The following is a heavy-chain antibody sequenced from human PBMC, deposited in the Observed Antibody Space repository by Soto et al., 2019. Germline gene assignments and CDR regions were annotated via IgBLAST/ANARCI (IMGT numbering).Heavy chain of an antibody. CDR2: ISAYNGNT. V-gene: IGHV1-18*04. D-gene: IGHD3-22*01. CDR3: ARVYRYYYDSSGYYFDY. J-gene: IGHJ4*02. CDR1: GYTFTSYG. Sequence: ASVKVSCKASGYTFTSYGISWVRQAPGQGLEWMGWISAYNGNTNYAQKLQGRVTMTTDTSTSTAYMELRSLRSADTAVYYCARVYRYYYDSSGYYFDYWGQGTLVTV.